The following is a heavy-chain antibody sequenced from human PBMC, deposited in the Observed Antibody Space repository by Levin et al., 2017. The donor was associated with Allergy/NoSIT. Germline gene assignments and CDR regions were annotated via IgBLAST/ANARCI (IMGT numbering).Heavy chain of an antibody. D-gene: IGHD6-13*01. V-gene: IGHV4-59*08. CDR2: IYSSGST. CDR1: GGSISSYY. Sequence: SETLSLTCTVSGGSISSYYWSWIRQPPGKGLEWIGYIYSSGSTNYYPSLKSRVTISVDTSKNQFSLKLSSVTAADTAVYYYARLSRGAAAGFDYWGQGTLVTVSS. J-gene: IGHJ4*02. CDR3: ARLSRGAAAGFDY.